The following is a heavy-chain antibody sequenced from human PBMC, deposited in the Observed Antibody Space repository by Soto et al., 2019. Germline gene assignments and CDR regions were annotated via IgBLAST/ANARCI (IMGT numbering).Heavy chain of an antibody. J-gene: IGHJ4*02. Sequence: QVQLVQSGAEEKKPGASVKVSCKASGYPFTSCAMHWVRQAPGQRLEWMGWINAGNGNTKYSQKFQGRVTITRDTAASTAYMELSSLRSEDTAVYYCARSIVVVTALDYWGQGTLVTVSS. CDR2: INAGNGNT. V-gene: IGHV1-3*05. CDR1: GYPFTSCA. D-gene: IGHD2-21*02. CDR3: ARSIVVVTALDY.